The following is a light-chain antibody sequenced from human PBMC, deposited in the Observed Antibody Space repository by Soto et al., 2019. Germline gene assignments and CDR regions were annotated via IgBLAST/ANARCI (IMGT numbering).Light chain of an antibody. CDR1: QSVLYSSNNKNY. CDR3: QHCYRPWT. Sequence: DIVLTQSPDSLAVSLGERATINCKSSQSVLYSSNNKNYLAWYQQKPGQPPKLLVCWASTRESGVPDLFSGSESGTDFTHTISSLQDEEVAVYYWQHCYRPWTFVAGTKVEIK. V-gene: IGKV4-1*01. CDR2: WAS. J-gene: IGKJ1*01.